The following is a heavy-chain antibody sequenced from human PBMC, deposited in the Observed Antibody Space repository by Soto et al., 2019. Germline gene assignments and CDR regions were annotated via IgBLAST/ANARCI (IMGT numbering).Heavy chain of an antibody. CDR3: ARGGGSCATTACYACDS. CDR2: IYHSGGI. D-gene: IGHD2-2*01. Sequence: QVQLQESGPGLVKPSETLSLTCDVSGGSISSENWWNWVRQPPGRGLEWIGEIYHSGGINYNPYLKSRVTMSVDKSTNQFSLKLSSVTAADTAVYYCARGGGSCATTACYACDSWGQGTLVTVSS. CDR1: GGSISSENW. V-gene: IGHV4-4*02. J-gene: IGHJ4*02.